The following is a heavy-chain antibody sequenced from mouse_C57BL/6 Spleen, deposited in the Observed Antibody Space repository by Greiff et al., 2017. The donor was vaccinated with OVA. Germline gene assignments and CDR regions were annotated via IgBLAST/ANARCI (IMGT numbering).Heavy chain of an antibody. J-gene: IGHJ3*01. Sequence: QVQLKQSGAELVRPGTSVKVSCKASGYAFTNYLLEWVKQRPGQGLEWIGVINPGGGGTNYNEKFKGKATLTADKSSSTAYMQLSSLTSEDSAVYFCASSYYGSIAYWGQGTLVTVSA. V-gene: IGHV1-54*01. CDR2: INPGGGGT. CDR1: GYAFTNYL. D-gene: IGHD1-1*01. CDR3: ASSYYGSIAY.